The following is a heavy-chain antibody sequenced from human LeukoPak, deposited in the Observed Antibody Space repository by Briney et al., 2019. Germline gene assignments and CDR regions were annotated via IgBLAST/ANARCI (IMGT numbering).Heavy chain of an antibody. CDR2: IYTSGST. D-gene: IGHD1-1*01. CDR3: AREVLPDAFDI. Sequence: TLSLTCTVSGGSISSGSYYWSWIRQPAGKGLEWIGCIYTSGSTNYNPSLKSRVTISVDTSKNQFSLKLSSVTAADTAVYYCAREVLPDAFDIWGQGTMVTVSS. J-gene: IGHJ3*02. V-gene: IGHV4-61*02. CDR1: GGSISSGSYY.